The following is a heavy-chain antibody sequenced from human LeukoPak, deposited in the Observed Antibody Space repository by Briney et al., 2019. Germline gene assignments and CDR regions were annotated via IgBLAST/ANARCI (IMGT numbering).Heavy chain of an antibody. Sequence: SETLSLTCAVSGGSISSGGYSWSWIRQPPGKGLEWIGYIYHSGSTYYNPSLKSRVTISVDRSKNQFSLKLSSVTAADTAVYYCARGPSGRHHCFDPWGRGTLVTVSS. D-gene: IGHD4/OR15-4a*01. J-gene: IGHJ5*02. CDR1: GGSISSGGYS. CDR3: ARGPSGRHHCFDP. V-gene: IGHV4-30-2*01. CDR2: IYHSGST.